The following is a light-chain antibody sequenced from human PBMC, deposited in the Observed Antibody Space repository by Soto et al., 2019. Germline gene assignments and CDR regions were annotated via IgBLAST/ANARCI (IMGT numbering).Light chain of an antibody. CDR2: LCS. J-gene: IGKJ1*01. CDR3: MLALPTLCT. CDR1: QSLLHSNGYNY. V-gene: IGKV2-28*01. Sequence: SVMTQSPLSLPVTPGEPASISCRSSQSLLHSNGYNYWEWYLQKPAQSPQLLIYLCSNRASGVPDRFSGSGSGTDLTLKISRVEAEDVGVYYCMLALPTLCTFGQGTQVEIK.